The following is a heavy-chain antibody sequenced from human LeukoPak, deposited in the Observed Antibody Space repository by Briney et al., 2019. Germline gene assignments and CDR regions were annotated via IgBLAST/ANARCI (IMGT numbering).Heavy chain of an antibody. Sequence: GSPRVSCSASGFTFSSYAMHWVRQAPGKGLEYVSAISSNGGSTYYADSVKGRFTISRDNSKNTLYLQMSSLRAEDTAVYYCAPSPYYYESSGYSAWGQGTLVTVSS. CDR1: GFTFSSYA. V-gene: IGHV3-64D*06. J-gene: IGHJ5*02. CDR3: APSPYYYESSGYSA. D-gene: IGHD3-22*01. CDR2: ISSNGGST.